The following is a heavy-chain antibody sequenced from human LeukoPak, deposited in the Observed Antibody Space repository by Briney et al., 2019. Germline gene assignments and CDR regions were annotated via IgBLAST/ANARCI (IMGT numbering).Heavy chain of an antibody. CDR1: GFTFSSYG. CDR3: AREMRYLRYFDWLVWFDP. J-gene: IGHJ5*02. V-gene: IGHV3-33*01. CDR2: IWYDGSNK. D-gene: IGHD3-9*01. Sequence: LAGGSLRLSCAASGFTFSSYGMHWVRQAPGKGLEWVAVIWYDGSNKYYADSVKGRFTISRDNSKNTLYLQMNSLRAEDTAVYYCAREMRYLRYFDWLVWFDPWGQETLVTVSS.